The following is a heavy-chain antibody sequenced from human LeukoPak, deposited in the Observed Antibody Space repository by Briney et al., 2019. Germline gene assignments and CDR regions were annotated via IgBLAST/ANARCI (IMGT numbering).Heavy chain of an antibody. V-gene: IGHV1-18*01. D-gene: IGHD6-6*01. CDR1: GYTFTSYG. J-gene: IGHJ3*02. CDR3: AQARLFDAFDI. CDR2: ISAYNGNT. Sequence: ASVKVSCKASGYTFTSYGISWVRQAPGQGLEWMGWISAYNGNTNYAQKFQGRVTMTRDTSISTAYMELSRLGSDDTAVYYCAQARLFDAFDIWGQGTMVTVSS.